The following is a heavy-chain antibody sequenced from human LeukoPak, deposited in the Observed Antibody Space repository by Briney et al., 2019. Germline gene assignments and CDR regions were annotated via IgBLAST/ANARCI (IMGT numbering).Heavy chain of an antibody. V-gene: IGHV1-8*01. CDR1: GYIFYRYD. Sequence: GASVKVSCKASGYIFYRYDINWVRQATGKGLEWMGWMNPKTGNTGYAQKFQGRVNMTSDTPMTTAYMELSSLKSEDTAVYYCVRARYSSAWFDSWGHGTLVIVSS. J-gene: IGHJ5*01. CDR2: MNPKTGNT. CDR3: VRARYSSAWFDS. D-gene: IGHD6-25*01.